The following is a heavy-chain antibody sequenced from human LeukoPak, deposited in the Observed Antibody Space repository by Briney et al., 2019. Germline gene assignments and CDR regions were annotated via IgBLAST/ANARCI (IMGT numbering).Heavy chain of an antibody. D-gene: IGHD2-2*01. CDR2: INHSGST. CDR3: ARSYCSSTSCYWFDP. Sequence: SETLSLTCAVYSGSFSGYYWSWIRQPPGKGLEWIEEINHSGSTNYNPSLKSRVTISVDTSKNQFSLKLSSVTAADTAVYYCARSYCSSTSCYWFDPWGQGTLVTVSS. J-gene: IGHJ5*02. V-gene: IGHV4-34*01. CDR1: SGSFSGYY.